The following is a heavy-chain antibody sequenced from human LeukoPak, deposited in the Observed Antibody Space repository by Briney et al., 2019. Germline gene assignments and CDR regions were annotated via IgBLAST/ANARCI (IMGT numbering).Heavy chain of an antibody. J-gene: IGHJ4*02. Sequence: VASVKVSCKASGYTLTSYYMHWVRQAPGQGLEWMGIINPSGGSTSYAQKFQGRVTMTRDMSTSTVYMELSSLRSEDTAVYYCARAAVDPELDYWGQGTLVTVSS. CDR3: ARAAVDPELDY. CDR2: INPSGGST. V-gene: IGHV1-46*01. CDR1: GYTLTSYY. D-gene: IGHD2-15*01.